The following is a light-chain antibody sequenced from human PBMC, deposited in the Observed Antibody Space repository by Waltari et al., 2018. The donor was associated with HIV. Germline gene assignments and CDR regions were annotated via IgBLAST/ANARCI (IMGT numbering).Light chain of an antibody. CDR2: EDS. V-gene: IGLV3-10*01. CDR3: YSTDSSGNHRV. Sequence: SYELTQPPSVSVSPGQTARNTCSGDALAKKYAYWYQQKSGQAPVLVIDEDSKRPSGIPESFSGSSSGTMATLTISGAQVDDEADYYCYSTDSSGNHRVFGVGTKLPVL. J-gene: IGLJ2*01. CDR1: ALAKKY.